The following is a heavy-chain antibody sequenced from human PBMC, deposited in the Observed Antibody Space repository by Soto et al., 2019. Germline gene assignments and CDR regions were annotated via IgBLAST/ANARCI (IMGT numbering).Heavy chain of an antibody. V-gene: IGHV4-34*01. J-gene: IGHJ6*02. Sequence: KTSETLSLTCAVYGGSFSGYYWSWIRQPPGKGLEWIGEINHSGSTNYNPSLKSRVTTSVDTSKNQFSLKLSSVTAADTAVYYCARREQWLGVYYYYYGMDVWGQGTTVTVSS. D-gene: IGHD6-19*01. CDR1: GGSFSGYY. CDR3: ARREQWLGVYYYYYGMDV. CDR2: INHSGST.